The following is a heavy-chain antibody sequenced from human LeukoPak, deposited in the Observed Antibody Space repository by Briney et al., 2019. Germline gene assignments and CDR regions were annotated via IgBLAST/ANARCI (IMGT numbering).Heavy chain of an antibody. CDR3: ARWDGDYELFDY. J-gene: IGHJ4*02. CDR1: GFTFSTYS. CDR2: IYSVGST. V-gene: IGHV3-66*01. Sequence: GGSLRLSCAASGFTFSTYSMNWVRQAPGKGLEWVSLIYSVGSTSYADSVKGRFTISRDNSKNTLYLQMNSPRAEDTAVYYCARWDGDYELFDYWGQGTLVTVSS. D-gene: IGHD4-17*01.